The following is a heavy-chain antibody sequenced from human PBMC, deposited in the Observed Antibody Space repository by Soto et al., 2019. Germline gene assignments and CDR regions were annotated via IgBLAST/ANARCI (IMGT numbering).Heavy chain of an antibody. CDR3: ARTLLGDNLIQTGDYFDY. D-gene: IGHD1-20*01. CDR1: GGTFSSYA. J-gene: IGHJ4*02. CDR2: FIRIFGTA. V-gene: IGHV1-69*01. Sequence: QAQLVQSGAEVKKPGSSVKVSCKASGGTFSSYAISWVRQAPGQGREWMGGFIRIFGTANYAQKFQGRVTITADESTRTAYVELSRLRSEDTAVYYCARTLLGDNLIQTGDYFDYGGQGTLVTVSS.